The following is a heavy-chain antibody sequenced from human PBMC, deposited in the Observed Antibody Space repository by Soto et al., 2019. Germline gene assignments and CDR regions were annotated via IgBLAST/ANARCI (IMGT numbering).Heavy chain of an antibody. CDR3: ARASIRGVTSSP. CDR2: INGFSSNT. Sequence: ASVKVSCKAAGYTLTSYGISWVRQAPGQGLEWMGWINGFSSNTHYAENLQGRVTMTTDTVTSTAYMELRSLRSDDTAMYYCARASIRGVTSSPWGQGTLVTVSS. J-gene: IGHJ5*02. CDR1: GYTLTSYG. D-gene: IGHD3-10*01. V-gene: IGHV1-18*04.